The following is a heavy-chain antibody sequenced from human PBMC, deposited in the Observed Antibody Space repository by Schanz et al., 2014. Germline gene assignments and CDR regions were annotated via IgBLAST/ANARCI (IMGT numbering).Heavy chain of an antibody. CDR1: GFSFSNYW. V-gene: IGHV3-30*03. CDR3: ARDGDFDY. J-gene: IGHJ4*02. Sequence: VQLVESGGGLVQPRGSLRLSCAASGFSFSNYWMSWVRQAPGKGLEWVAIISLDGSNQYYADSVKGRFTISRDNSKNTLYLQMNALRAGDTAVYYCARDGDFDYWGQGTLVTVSS. CDR2: ISLDGSNQ.